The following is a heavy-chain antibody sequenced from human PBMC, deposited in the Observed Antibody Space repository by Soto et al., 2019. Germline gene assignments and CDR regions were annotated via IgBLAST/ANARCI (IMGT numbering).Heavy chain of an antibody. Sequence: QVQLVQSGAEVKKPGASVKVSCKASGYTFTSYYMHWVRQAPGQGLEWMGIINPSGGSTSYAQKFQGRVTMTRDTSTSTVYMELSSLRSEDTAVYYCARGGRRNYDFWSGFDCWGQGTLVTVSS. V-gene: IGHV1-46*01. J-gene: IGHJ4*02. CDR1: GYTFTSYY. D-gene: IGHD3-3*01. CDR3: ARGGRRNYDFWSGFDC. CDR2: INPSGGST.